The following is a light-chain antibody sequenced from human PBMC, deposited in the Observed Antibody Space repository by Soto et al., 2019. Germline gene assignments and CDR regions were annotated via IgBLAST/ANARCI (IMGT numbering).Light chain of an antibody. CDR2: EVS. Sequence: QSALTQPPSVSGFPGQSVTISCTGTSSDVGSYNRVSWYQQPPGTAPKLMIYEVSNPPSVVPDRFSGSKSGNTASLTISGLQAEDEADYYCSSFTGSSAWVFGGGTKLTVL. V-gene: IGLV2-18*02. J-gene: IGLJ2*01. CDR1: SSDVGSYNR. CDR3: SSFTGSSAWV.